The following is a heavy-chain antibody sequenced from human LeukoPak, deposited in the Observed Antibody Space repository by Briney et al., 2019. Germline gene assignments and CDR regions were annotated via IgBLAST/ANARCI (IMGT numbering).Heavy chain of an antibody. D-gene: IGHD3-22*01. CDR2: IYYSGST. V-gene: IGHV4-59*08. J-gene: IGHJ6*02. CDR1: GGSISSYY. Sequence: SETPSLTCTVSGGSISSYYWSWIRQPPGKGLEWIGYIYYSGSTNYNPSLKSRVTISVDTSKNQFSLKLSSVTAADTAVYYCASRGYYDSRGLDVWGQGTTVTVSS. CDR3: ASRGYYDSRGLDV.